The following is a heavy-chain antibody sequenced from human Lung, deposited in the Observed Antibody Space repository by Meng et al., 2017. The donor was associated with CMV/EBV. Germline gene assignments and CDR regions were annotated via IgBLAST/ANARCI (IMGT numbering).Heavy chain of an antibody. D-gene: IGHD2-2*01. J-gene: IGHJ4*02. CDR1: GYSFTTYA. CDR2: INAGNGNS. CDR3: ARTGCSSSSCYDY. V-gene: IGHV1-3*01. Sequence: GHVVQSGAEVKKPGASVKVSCKASGYSFTTYAMHWVRQAPGQRLEWMGWINAGNGNSKYSEKFQSRVTITRDTAASTAYMELSSLRSEDTAVYYCARTGCSSSSCYDYWGQGTLVTVSS.